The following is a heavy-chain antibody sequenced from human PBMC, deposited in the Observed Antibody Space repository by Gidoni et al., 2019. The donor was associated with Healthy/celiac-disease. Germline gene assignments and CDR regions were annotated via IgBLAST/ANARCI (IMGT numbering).Heavy chain of an antibody. CDR3: ASKDGETTGRGGVFEY. CDR2: INHSGST. CDR1: GGSFSGYY. V-gene: IGHV4-34*01. D-gene: IGHD4-17*01. Sequence: QVQLQQWGAGLLKPSETLSLTCAVYGGSFSGYYWSWIRQPPGKELEWIGEINHSGSTNYNPSLKSRVTISVDTSKNQFSLKLSSVTAADTAVYYCASKDGETTGRGGVFEYWGQGTLVTVSS. J-gene: IGHJ4*02.